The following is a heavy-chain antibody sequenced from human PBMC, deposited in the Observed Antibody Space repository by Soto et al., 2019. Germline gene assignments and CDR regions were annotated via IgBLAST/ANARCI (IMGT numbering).Heavy chain of an antibody. CDR1: GFTFSNYA. D-gene: IGHD1-26*01. CDR2: ISGGGGNT. CDR3: AKDSKVGTTMTYYSDY. Sequence: GGFLRLSCAASGFTFSNYAMTWVRQAPGKGLEWVSTISGGGGNTYYADSVKGRFTISRDNPKNTLYLQMSSLRADDTAVYYCAKDSKVGTTMTYYSDYWGQGTLVTVSS. J-gene: IGHJ4*02. V-gene: IGHV3-23*01.